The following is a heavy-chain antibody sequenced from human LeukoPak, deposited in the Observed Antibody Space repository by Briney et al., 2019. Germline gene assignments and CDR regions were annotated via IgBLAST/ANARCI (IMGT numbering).Heavy chain of an antibody. J-gene: IGHJ6*02. CDR2: FYYSGST. CDR3: GRENYYGMDV. Sequence: SETLSLTCTVSGGSNSGNYWSWIRQPPGKGLEWIGYFYYSGSTNYNPSLKSRVTMSVDTSKNQFSLRLSSVTAADTAVYYCGRENYYGMDVWGQGTTVIVSS. CDR1: GGSNSGNY. V-gene: IGHV4-59*01.